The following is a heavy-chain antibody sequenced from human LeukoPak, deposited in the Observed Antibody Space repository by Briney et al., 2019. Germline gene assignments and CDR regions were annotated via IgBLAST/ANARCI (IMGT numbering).Heavy chain of an antibody. J-gene: IGHJ4*02. CDR2: IYYSGST. V-gene: IGHV4-39*01. Sequence: SETLSLTCTVSGGSISSTTYYWGWIRRPPGKGLDWLGSIYYSGSTYYNPSLKSRVTVSVDTSKNQFSLILSSVTAADTAVYYCVRGSTLRHYQYWGQGTLVTVSS. CDR3: VRGSTLRHYQY. CDR1: GGSISSTTYY. D-gene: IGHD3-16*01.